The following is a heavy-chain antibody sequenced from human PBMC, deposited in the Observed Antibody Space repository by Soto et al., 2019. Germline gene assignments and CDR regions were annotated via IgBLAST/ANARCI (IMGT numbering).Heavy chain of an antibody. Sequence: EVQLVESGGGLVQPGGSLRLSCAASGFTFSSYSMNWVRQAPGSGPEWVSYISSSSNSIYYADSVKGRFTISRDNAKNSLHLQMNGRRAEDTAGNSGPRPVQCSPPSCIRWAQETRATVAS. J-gene: IGHJ4*02. CDR1: GFTFSSYS. CDR2: ISSSSNSI. V-gene: IGHV3-48*01. CDR3: PRPVQCSPPSCIR. D-gene: IGHD2-2*01.